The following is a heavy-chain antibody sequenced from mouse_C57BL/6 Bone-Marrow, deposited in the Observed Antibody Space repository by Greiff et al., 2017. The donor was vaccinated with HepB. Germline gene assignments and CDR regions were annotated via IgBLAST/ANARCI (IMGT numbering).Heavy chain of an antibody. D-gene: IGHD1-1*01. V-gene: IGHV1-15*01. CDR3: TRVGSRYFDV. J-gene: IGHJ1*03. CDR1: GYTFTDYE. CDR2: IDPETGGT. Sequence: VKLQESGAELVRPGASVTLSCKASGYTFTDYEMHWVKQTPVHGLEWIGAIDPETGGTAYNQKFKGKAILTADKSSSTAYMELRSLTSEDSAVYYCTRVGSRYFDVWGTGTTVTVSS.